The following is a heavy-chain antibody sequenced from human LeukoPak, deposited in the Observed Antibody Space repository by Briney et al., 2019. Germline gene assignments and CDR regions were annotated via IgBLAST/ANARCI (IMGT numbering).Heavy chain of an antibody. V-gene: IGHV3-23*01. Sequence: GGSLRLSCAASGFTFSSYAMSRVRQAPGKGLEWVSAISGSGGSTYYADSVKGRFTISRDNSKNTLYLQMNSLRAEDTAVYYCAKDWRYSSGWSYFDIWGQGTMVTVSS. D-gene: IGHD6-19*01. CDR3: AKDWRYSSGWSYFDI. CDR1: GFTFSSYA. CDR2: ISGSGGST. J-gene: IGHJ3*02.